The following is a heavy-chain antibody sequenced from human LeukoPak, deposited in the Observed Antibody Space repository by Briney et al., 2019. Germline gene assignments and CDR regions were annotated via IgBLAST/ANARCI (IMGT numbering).Heavy chain of an antibody. CDR1: GFTVSSNF. J-gene: IGHJ6*03. V-gene: IGHV3-53*01. CDR2: TYSAGST. Sequence: GGSLTLSCAASGFTVSSNFMSWVRQAPGKGLEWVSITYSAGSTYYSDSVKGRSTISRDNSKNTLDLQMNSPRVEDTAVYYCARVRTDYDFWSGYRYYYYYMDVWGKGTTVTVSS. D-gene: IGHD3-3*01. CDR3: ARVRTDYDFWSGYRYYYYYMDV.